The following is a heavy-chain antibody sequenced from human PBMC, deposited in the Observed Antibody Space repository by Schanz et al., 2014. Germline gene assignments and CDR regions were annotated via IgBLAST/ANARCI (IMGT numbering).Heavy chain of an antibody. D-gene: IGHD6-13*01. CDR3: ARGPDSTSADVTRGRRRYYFDY. Sequence: QVQLQQWGAGLLKPSETLSLSCAVYSGSFSGYYWSWIRQPPGKGLEWIGEINHSGSTNYNPSLKGGVPISVAPSKNQFSLKLGSVTAADTAVYYCARGPDSTSADVTRGRRRYYFDYWGQGTLVTVSS. J-gene: IGHJ4*02. CDR2: INHSGST. V-gene: IGHV4-34*01. CDR1: SGSFSGYY.